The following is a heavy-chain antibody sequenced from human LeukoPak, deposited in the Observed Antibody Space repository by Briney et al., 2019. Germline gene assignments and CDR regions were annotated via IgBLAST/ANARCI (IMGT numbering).Heavy chain of an antibody. CDR3: ARGDDFSGDH. V-gene: IGHV3-7*04. D-gene: IGHD1-1*01. J-gene: IGHJ4*02. CDR1: GFTFSNFW. Sequence: GGSLRLSCAVPGFTFSNFWMSWVRQAPGRGLEWVANIHPEGNEKYHVESVKGRFTISRDNTKNLLFLQMNALRVEDTAVYYCARGDDFSGDHWGQGTLVTVSS. CDR2: IHPEGNEK.